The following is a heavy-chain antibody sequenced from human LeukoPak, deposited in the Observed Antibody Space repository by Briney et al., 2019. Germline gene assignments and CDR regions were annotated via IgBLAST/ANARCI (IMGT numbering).Heavy chain of an antibody. J-gene: IGHJ4*02. Sequence: GGSLRLSCAASGFTFSNAWMNWVRQAPGKGLEWVGRIKSKTDGGITDYAAPVKGRFTISRDDSKNTLYLQMNSLKTEDTAVYCCTRRTTTGGYWGQGTLVTVSS. CDR3: TRRTTTGGY. CDR2: IKSKTDGGIT. D-gene: IGHD4-17*01. CDR1: GFTFSNAW. V-gene: IGHV3-15*07.